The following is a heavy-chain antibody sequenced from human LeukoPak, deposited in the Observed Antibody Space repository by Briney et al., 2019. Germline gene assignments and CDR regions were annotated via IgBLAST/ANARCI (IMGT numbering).Heavy chain of an antibody. D-gene: IGHD2-2*01. CDR1: GYSISSGYY. CDR3: ARAGDCSSTSCYSWFDP. V-gene: IGHV4-38-2*02. J-gene: IGHJ5*02. Sequence: SKTLSLTCTVSGYSISSGYYWGWIRQPPGKGLEWIGSIYHSGSTYYNPSLKSRVTISVDTSKNQFSLKLSSVAAADTAVYYCARAGDCSSTSCYSWFDPWGQGTLVTVSS. CDR2: IYHSGST.